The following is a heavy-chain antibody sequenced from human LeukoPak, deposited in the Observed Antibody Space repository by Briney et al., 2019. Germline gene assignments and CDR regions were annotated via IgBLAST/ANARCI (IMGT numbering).Heavy chain of an antibody. V-gene: IGHV4-39*01. CDR3: ARSYYYDSSGYYLMFVGAFDI. Sequence: PSETLSLTCTASGGSISSSSYYWGWIRQPPGKGLEWIGSIYYSGSTYYNPSLKSRVTIFVDTSKNQFSLKLSSVTAADTAVYYCARSYYYDSSGYYLMFVGAFDIWGQGTMVTVSS. CDR2: IYYSGST. D-gene: IGHD3-22*01. CDR1: GGSISSSSYY. J-gene: IGHJ3*02.